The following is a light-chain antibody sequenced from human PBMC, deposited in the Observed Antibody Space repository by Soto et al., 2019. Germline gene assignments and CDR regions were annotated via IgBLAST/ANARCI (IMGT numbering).Light chain of an antibody. Sequence: EMVMTQSPGTLSVSPLERATPSCRASQSISTNLAWYQQKPGQAPRLLIYGASTRATDIPARFSGSGSGKEFTLAISSLQSEDSAVYYCKQYHYQGTFGQGTKVDIK. CDR1: QSISTN. CDR3: KQYHYQGT. J-gene: IGKJ1*01. CDR2: GAS. V-gene: IGKV3-15*01.